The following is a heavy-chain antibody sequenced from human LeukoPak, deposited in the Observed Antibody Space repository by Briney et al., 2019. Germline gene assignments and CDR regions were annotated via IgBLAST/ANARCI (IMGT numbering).Heavy chain of an antibody. CDR2: ISGRGGST. CDR1: GFTFSSYA. CDR3: AKAYYYDSSGYYFDY. D-gene: IGHD3-22*01. J-gene: IGHJ4*02. V-gene: IGHV3-23*01. Sequence: GSLRLSCAASGFTFSSYAMSWVRQAPGKGLEWVSAISGRGGSTYYADSVKGRFTISRDNSKNTLYLQMNSLRAEDTAVYYCAKAYYYDSSGYYFDYWGQGTLVTVSS.